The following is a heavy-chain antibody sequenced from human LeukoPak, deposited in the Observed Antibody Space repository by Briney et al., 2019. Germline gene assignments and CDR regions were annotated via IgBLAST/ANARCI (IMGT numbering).Heavy chain of an antibody. CDR2: MNPNSGNT. CDR1: GYTFTSYD. CDR3: ARPNVDTATSDDAFDI. V-gene: IGHV1-8*01. Sequence: GASVKVSCKASGYTFTSYDINWVRQATGQGLEWMGRMNPNSGNTGYAQKFQGRVTMTRNTSISTAYMELSSLRSEDTAVYYCARPNVDTATSDDAFDIWGQGTMVTVSS. J-gene: IGHJ3*02. D-gene: IGHD5-18*01.